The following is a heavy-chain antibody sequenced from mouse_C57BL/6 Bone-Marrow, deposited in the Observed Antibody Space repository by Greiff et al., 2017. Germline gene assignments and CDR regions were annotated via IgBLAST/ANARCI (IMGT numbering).Heavy chain of an antibody. CDR1: GYTFTSYW. CDR3: ARPAYYINFYAMDY. Sequence: QVQLQQPGAELVMPGASVKLSCKASGYTFTSYWMHWVKQRPGQGLEWIGEIDPSDSYTNYNQKFKGKSTLTVDKSSSTAYMQLSSLTSEDSAVYYCARPAYYINFYAMDYWGQGTSVTVSS. J-gene: IGHJ4*01. CDR2: IDPSDSYT. D-gene: IGHD2-5*01. V-gene: IGHV1-69*01.